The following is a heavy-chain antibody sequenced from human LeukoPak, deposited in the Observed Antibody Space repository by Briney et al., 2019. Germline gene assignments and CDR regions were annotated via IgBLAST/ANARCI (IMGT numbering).Heavy chain of an antibody. CDR2: ILGSGSST. Sequence: GSLSLSCAASGFSFSSYAMSWVRQAPGKGLEWVSLILGSGSSTYYADSVKGRFTTSRDNSRNTLYLQMNSLRAEDTAVYYCVKSTITGTTRWFDPWGQGTLVTVSS. J-gene: IGHJ5*02. CDR1: GFSFSSYA. CDR3: VKSTITGTTRWFDP. D-gene: IGHD1-20*01. V-gene: IGHV3-23*01.